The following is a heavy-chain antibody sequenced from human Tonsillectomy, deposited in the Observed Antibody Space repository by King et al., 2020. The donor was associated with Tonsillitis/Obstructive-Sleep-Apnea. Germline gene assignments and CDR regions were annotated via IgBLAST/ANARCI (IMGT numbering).Heavy chain of an antibody. J-gene: IGHJ4*02. D-gene: IGHD6-19*01. Sequence: VQLQESGPGLVKPSETLSLTCTVSGDSMSSYYWTWIRQPPGKGLEWIGYIYYSGSTNYNPSLKSRVTISLDTSKNQFSMTLNSVTAADTAVYYCARASGGRMAVAGPQEDWGQGTLVTVSS. CDR2: IYYSGST. V-gene: IGHV4-59*01. CDR3: ARASGGRMAVAGPQED. CDR1: GDSMSSYY.